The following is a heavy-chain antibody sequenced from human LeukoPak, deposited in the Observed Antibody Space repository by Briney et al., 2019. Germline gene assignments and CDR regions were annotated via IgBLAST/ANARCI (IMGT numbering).Heavy chain of an antibody. J-gene: IGHJ4*02. CDR1: GFTFSHYA. D-gene: IGHD2-2*01. Sequence: GGSLRLSCAASGFTFSHYAMNWVRQAPGKGLEWVSYINTDSSDIHYADSVKGRFTITRDNARNTLYLQLSRVRAEDSAVYYCERDTFQPGLIDSWGQGTLVTVS. CDR2: INTDSSDI. CDR3: ERDTFQPGLIDS. V-gene: IGHV3-21*05.